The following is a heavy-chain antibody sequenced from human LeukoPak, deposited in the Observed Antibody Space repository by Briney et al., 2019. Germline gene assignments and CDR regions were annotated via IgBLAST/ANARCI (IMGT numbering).Heavy chain of an antibody. CDR3: ARSGGVVTANDYFDY. CDR2: IYYSGST. CDR1: GGSISSYY. J-gene: IGHJ4*02. Sequence: SETLSLTCTVSGGSISSYYWSWIRQPPGKGLEWIGYIYYSGSTNYNPSPKSRVTISVDTSKNQFSLKLSSVTAADTAVYYCARSGGVVTANDYFDYWGQGTLVTVSS. V-gene: IGHV4-59*01. D-gene: IGHD2-21*02.